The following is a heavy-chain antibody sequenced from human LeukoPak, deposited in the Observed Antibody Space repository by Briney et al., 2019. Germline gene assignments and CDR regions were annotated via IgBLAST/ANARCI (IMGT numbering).Heavy chain of an antibody. CDR1: GFTFSSYA. CDR3: TREMYSYYYDSSGYYDY. CDR2: IRSKAYGGTT. Sequence: GGSLRLSCAASGFTFSSYAMSWFRQAPGKGLEWVGFIRSKAYGGTTEYAASVKGRFTISRDDSKSIAYLQMNSLKTEDTAVYYCTREMYSYYYDSSGYYDYWGQGTLVTVSS. J-gene: IGHJ4*02. D-gene: IGHD3-22*01. V-gene: IGHV3-49*03.